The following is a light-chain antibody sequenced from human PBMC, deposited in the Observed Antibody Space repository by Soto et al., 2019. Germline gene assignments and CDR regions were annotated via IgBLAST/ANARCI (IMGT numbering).Light chain of an antibody. J-gene: IGKJ2*01. CDR2: GAS. CDR3: QQYNHCLPIT. CDR1: QSVSSN. Sequence: EIVMTQSPATLSVSPGERATLSCRASQSVSSNLAWYQQKPGQAPRLLIYGASTRATGIPARFSGSGSRTDFTLTICLLQSEDFAFHYCQQYNHCLPITFGQGTKLEIK. V-gene: IGKV3-15*01.